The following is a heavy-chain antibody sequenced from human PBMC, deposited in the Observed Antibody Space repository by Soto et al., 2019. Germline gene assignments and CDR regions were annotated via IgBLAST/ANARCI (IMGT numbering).Heavy chain of an antibody. Sequence: GGSLRLSCAASGFTFSSYAMSWVRQAPGKGLEWVSAISGSGGSTYYADSVKGRFTISRDNSKNTLYLQMNSLRAEDTAVYYCAKAYYYDSSGYYPFDYWGQGTLVTVSS. CDR1: GFTFSSYA. V-gene: IGHV3-23*01. CDR2: ISGSGGST. D-gene: IGHD3-22*01. CDR3: AKAYYYDSSGYYPFDY. J-gene: IGHJ4*02.